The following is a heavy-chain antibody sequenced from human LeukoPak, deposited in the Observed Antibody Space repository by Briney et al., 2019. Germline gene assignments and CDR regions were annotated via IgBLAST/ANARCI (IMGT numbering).Heavy chain of an antibody. CDR1: GITLSAYG. D-gene: IGHD3-22*01. J-gene: IGHJ6*03. CDR3: AKRGVYYDSSGPDYYYFMDV. Sequence: GGSLRLSCAASGITLSAYGTHWVRQAPGKGLEWVAVLSSDAKTTYYADSVKGRFTITRDNSKNTLYLEMNRLRTEDTALYYCAKRGVYYDSSGPDYYYFMDVWGKGTTVTVSS. V-gene: IGHV3-30*18. CDR2: LSSDAKTT.